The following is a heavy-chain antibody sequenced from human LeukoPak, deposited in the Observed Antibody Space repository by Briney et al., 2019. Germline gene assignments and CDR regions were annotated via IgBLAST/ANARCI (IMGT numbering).Heavy chain of an antibody. V-gene: IGHV5-51*01. D-gene: IGHD2-2*01. Sequence: GESLKISCKGSGYSFTSYWIGWVRQMPGKGLEWMGIIYAGDSDTRYSPSFQGQVTISVDKSISTSYLQWSSLQASDTAMYYCARAIGTSQFYFYYGMDVWGQGTTVTVSS. CDR1: GYSFTSYW. CDR3: ARAIGTSQFYFYYGMDV. CDR2: IYAGDSDT. J-gene: IGHJ6*02.